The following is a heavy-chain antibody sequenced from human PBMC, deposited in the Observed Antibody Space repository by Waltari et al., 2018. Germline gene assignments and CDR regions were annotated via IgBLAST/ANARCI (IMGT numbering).Heavy chain of an antibody. CDR3: VRLEDCTGPGGNCYSGDSFAMDV. J-gene: IGHJ6*02. CDR2: INHNGNI. CDR1: VGSCRVYY. D-gene: IGHD2-8*02. V-gene: IGHV4-34*02. Sequence: QVQLQQWGAGLLQPSETLSLTCAVYVGSCRVYYWGGVRQHSGRGLEWIGEINHNGNINRNPSLRSRVTMLVDTSKSQLSLKINSVTAADTAVYYCVRLEDCTGPGGNCYSGDSFAMDVWGQGTTVTVSS.